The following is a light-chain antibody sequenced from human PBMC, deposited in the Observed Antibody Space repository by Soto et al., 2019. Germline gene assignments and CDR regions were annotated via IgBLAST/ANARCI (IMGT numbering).Light chain of an antibody. CDR3: LVIFSGVGEV. CDR1: TGAVTSGHY. V-gene: IGLV7-46*01. CDR2: DTS. J-gene: IGLJ1*01. Sequence: QAVVTQEPSLTVSPGGTVTLTCGSSTGAVTSGHYPHWFQQKPGQAPRTLIYDTSNRHSWTPARFSGSLLGGKAALTLSGAQPEDEADYYCLVIFSGVGEVFGTGTQLTVL.